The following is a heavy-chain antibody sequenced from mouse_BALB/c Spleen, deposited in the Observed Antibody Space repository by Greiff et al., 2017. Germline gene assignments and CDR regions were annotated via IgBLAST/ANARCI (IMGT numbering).Heavy chain of an antibody. CDR3: ARTGTDFDY. V-gene: IGHV1-87*01. D-gene: IGHD4-1*01. Sequence: VQLQQSGAELARPGASVKLSCKASGYTFTSYWMQWVKQRPGQGLEWIGAIYPGDGDTRYTQKFKGKATLTADKSSSTAYMQLSSLASEDSAVYYCARTGTDFDYWGQGTTLTVSS. J-gene: IGHJ2*01. CDR2: IYPGDGDT. CDR1: GYTFTSYW.